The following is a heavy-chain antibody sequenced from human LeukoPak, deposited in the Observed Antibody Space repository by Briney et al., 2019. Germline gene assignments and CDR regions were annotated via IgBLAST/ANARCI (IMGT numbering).Heavy chain of an antibody. D-gene: IGHD3-3*01. J-gene: IGHJ4*02. Sequence: SVKVSCKASGGTFSSYAISWVRQAPGQGLEWMGRIIPILGIANYAQKFQGRVTITADKSTSTAYMELSSLRSEDTAVYYCAREAYDFPYYFDYWGQGTLVIVSS. CDR2: IIPILGIA. CDR3: AREAYDFPYYFDY. V-gene: IGHV1-69*04. CDR1: GGTFSSYA.